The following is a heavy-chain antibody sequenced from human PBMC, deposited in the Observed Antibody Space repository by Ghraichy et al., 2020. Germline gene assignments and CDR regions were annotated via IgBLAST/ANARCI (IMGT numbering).Heavy chain of an antibody. CDR1: GFTFSGST. D-gene: IGHD4-17*01. CDR3: TYYGEPNAFDI. J-gene: IGHJ3*02. V-gene: IGHV3-73*01. Sequence: GESLNISCAASGFTFSGSTMHWVRQASGKGLDWVGRIRRKANGYATAYAASVKGRFIISRDDSKNTAYLQMNSLKTEDTAVYYCTYYGEPNAFDIWGQGTMVTVSS. CDR2: IRRKANGYAT.